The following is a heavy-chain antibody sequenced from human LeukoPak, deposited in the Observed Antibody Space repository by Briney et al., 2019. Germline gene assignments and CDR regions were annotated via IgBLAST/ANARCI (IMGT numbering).Heavy chain of an antibody. CDR2: FNNSRTT. Sequence: SETLSLTCTVSGGSISGYSWTWIRRPPGRGLEWIGYFNNSRTTTYNPPLTGRITISEDTAMDQIALNLNSVTAADPAVYYCARGNLGLSPWGQGTLVTVSS. V-gene: IGHV4-59*01. J-gene: IGHJ5*02. D-gene: IGHD4-23*01. CDR3: ARGNLGLSP. CDR1: GGSISGYS.